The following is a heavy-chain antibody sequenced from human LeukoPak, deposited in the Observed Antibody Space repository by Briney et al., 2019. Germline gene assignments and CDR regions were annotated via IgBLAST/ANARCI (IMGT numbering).Heavy chain of an antibody. CDR3: AKGRGWLQFFDY. J-gene: IGHJ4*02. Sequence: PGGSLRLSCAASGFTFSNYNMNWVRQAPGKGLEWVSSISSTTSYIYYADSVKGRFTISRDNAKNSLYLQMNSLRAEDTAVYYCAKGRGWLQFFDYWGQGTLVTVSS. D-gene: IGHD5-24*01. V-gene: IGHV3-21*01. CDR2: ISSTTSYI. CDR1: GFTFSNYN.